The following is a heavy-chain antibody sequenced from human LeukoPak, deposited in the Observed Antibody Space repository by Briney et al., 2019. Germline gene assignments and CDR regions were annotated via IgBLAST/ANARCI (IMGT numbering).Heavy chain of an antibody. CDR2: ISSKAYGGTT. CDR3: TRDGGVVATPDY. CDR1: GFTFGDYA. D-gene: IGHD5-12*01. Sequence: GGSLRLSCTASGFTFGDYAMSWFRQAPGKGLEWVGFISSKAYGGTTEYAASVKGRFTISRDDSKSNAYLQMNSQKTEDTAVYYCTRDGGVVATPDYWGQGTLVTVSS. V-gene: IGHV3-49*03. J-gene: IGHJ4*02.